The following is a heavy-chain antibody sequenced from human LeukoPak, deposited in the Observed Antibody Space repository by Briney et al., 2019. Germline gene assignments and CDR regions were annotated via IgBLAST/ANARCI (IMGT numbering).Heavy chain of an antibody. D-gene: IGHD3-22*01. Sequence: GGSLRLSCAASGFTFSGSAMHWVRQASGKGLEWVGRIRSKANSYATAYAASVKGRFTISRDDSKDTAYLQMNSLKTEDTAVYYCTRLGNYYDSSGYYHDAFDIWGQGTMVTVSS. J-gene: IGHJ3*02. CDR1: GFTFSGSA. CDR2: IRSKANSYAT. CDR3: TRLGNYYDSSGYYHDAFDI. V-gene: IGHV3-73*01.